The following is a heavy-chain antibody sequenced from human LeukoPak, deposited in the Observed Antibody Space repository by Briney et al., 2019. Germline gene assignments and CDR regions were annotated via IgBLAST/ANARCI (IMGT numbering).Heavy chain of an antibody. CDR1: GFTFSTYW. Sequence: PGGSLRLSCAASGFTFSTYWMHWVRQAPGKGLVWVSRTNSDGSRTDYADSVKGRFTISSDNAENTLYLQMNSLRVEDTAVYYCARDRGINMVRGVIDYWGQGTLVTVSS. CDR2: TNSDGSRT. D-gene: IGHD3-10*01. CDR3: ARDRGINMVRGVIDY. J-gene: IGHJ4*02. V-gene: IGHV3-74*01.